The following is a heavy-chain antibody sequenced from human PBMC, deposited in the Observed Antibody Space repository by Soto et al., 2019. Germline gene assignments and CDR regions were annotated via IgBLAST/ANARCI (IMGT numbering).Heavy chain of an antibody. J-gene: IGHJ6*02. CDR2: IYFSGST. V-gene: IGHV4-59*07. Sequence: DTPSLTLTVFRGPLGSFSSCWIRQPPRKGLEWIGYIYFSGSTNYNPSLKSRVTISVDTSRNQFSLNRSSVTAADTAVHYCARGTGWSGMDVWGQGTTVTVSS. CDR3: ARGTGWSGMDV. CDR1: RGPLGSFS. D-gene: IGHD2-2*01.